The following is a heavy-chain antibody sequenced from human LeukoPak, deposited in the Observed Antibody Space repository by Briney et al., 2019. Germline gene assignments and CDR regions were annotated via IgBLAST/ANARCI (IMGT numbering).Heavy chain of an antibody. CDR1: GGSMSSGGYS. Sequence: SQTLSLTCAVSGGSMSSGGYSWSWIRQPPGKGLEWIGYIYYSGSTNYNPSLKSRVTISVDTSKNQFSLKLSSVTAADTAVYYCARHYPIVVVTADAFDIWGQGTMVTVSS. CDR2: IYYSGST. D-gene: IGHD2-21*02. V-gene: IGHV4-30-4*07. J-gene: IGHJ3*02. CDR3: ARHYPIVVVTADAFDI.